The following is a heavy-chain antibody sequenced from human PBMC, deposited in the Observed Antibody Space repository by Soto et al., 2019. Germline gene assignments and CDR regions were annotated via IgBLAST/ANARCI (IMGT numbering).Heavy chain of an antibody. CDR3: ARDWGSSGWPN. D-gene: IGHD6-19*01. Sequence: SETLSLTCAVSGGSISSSNWWSWVRQPPGKGLEWIGYIYFTGSTLYNPSLKSRLAMSLDTSKNQFSLRLTSVTAADTAVYFCARDWGSSGWPNWGQGTLVTVSS. J-gene: IGHJ4*02. V-gene: IGHV4-4*02. CDR2: IYFTGST. CDR1: GGSISSSNW.